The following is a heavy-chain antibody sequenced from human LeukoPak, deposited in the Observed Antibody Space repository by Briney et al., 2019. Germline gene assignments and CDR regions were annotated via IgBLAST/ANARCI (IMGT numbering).Heavy chain of an antibody. D-gene: IGHD6-13*01. J-gene: IGHJ6*02. CDR1: GGSISSYY. CDR3: AGRSRGAAAGYYYYYGMDV. CDR2: IYYSGST. V-gene: IGHV4-59*01. Sequence: PSETLSLTCTVSGGSISSYYWSWIRQPPGKGLEWIGYIYYSGSTNYTPSLKSRVTISVDTSKNQFSLKLSSVTAADTAVYYCAGRSRGAAAGYYYYYGMDVWGQGTTVTVSS.